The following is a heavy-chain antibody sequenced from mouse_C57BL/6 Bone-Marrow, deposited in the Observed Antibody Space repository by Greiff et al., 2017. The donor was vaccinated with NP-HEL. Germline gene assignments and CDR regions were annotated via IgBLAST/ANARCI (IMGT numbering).Heavy chain of an antibody. Sequence: EVQLQESGGGLVKPGGSLKLSCAASGFTFSSYAMSWVRQTPEKRLEWVATISDGGSYTYYPDNVKGRFTISRDNAKNNLYLQMSHLKSEDTAMYYCARGGNWDYFDYWGQGTTLTVSS. V-gene: IGHV5-4*01. CDR3: ARGGNWDYFDY. J-gene: IGHJ2*01. CDR1: GFTFSSYA. CDR2: ISDGGSYT. D-gene: IGHD4-1*01.